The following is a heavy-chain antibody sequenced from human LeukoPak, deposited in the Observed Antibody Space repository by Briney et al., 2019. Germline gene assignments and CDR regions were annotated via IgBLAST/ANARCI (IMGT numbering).Heavy chain of an antibody. V-gene: IGHV4-38-2*02. CDR2: IYHTGST. CDR3: ARGSYWAPAVNDVFHI. J-gene: IGHJ3*02. Sequence: SETLSLTCTVSGYSISSGYYWGWIRQPPGKGLEWIGSIYHTGSTYYNPSLKSRVTISIDTSKNQFSLKLSSVTAADTAVYYCARGSYWAPAVNDVFHIWGQGTMVTVSS. D-gene: IGHD3-10*01. CDR1: GYSISSGYY.